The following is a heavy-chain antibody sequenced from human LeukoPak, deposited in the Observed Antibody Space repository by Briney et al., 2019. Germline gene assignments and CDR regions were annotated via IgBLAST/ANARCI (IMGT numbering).Heavy chain of an antibody. CDR2: ISSSSSYI. CDR1: GFTFSSYA. J-gene: IGHJ4*02. D-gene: IGHD3-16*01. V-gene: IGHV3-21*01. CDR3: ARDGGDFFDG. Sequence: PGGSLRLTCAASGFTFSSYALNWVRQAPGKGLEWVSFISSSSSYIYYADSVKGRFTISRDNAKNSLYLQMNSLRAEDTAVYYCARDGGDFFDGWGQGTLVTASS.